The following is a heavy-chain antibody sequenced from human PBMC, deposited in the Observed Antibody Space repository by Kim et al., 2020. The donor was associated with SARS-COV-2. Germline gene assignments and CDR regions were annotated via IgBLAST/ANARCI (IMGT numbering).Heavy chain of an antibody. V-gene: IGHV4-39*07. Sequence: KSRVTISVDTSKNQFSLKLSSVTAADTAVYYCAREFADYGDYTGYWYFDLWGRGTLVTVSS. D-gene: IGHD4-17*01. CDR3: AREFADYGDYTGYWYFDL. J-gene: IGHJ2*01.